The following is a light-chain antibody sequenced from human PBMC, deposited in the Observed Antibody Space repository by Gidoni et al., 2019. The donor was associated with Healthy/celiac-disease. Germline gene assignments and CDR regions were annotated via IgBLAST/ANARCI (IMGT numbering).Light chain of an antibody. J-gene: IGKJ1*01. Sequence: EIVLTQSPGTLSLSPGERATLSCRASQSVSSSDLAWYQQKPGQAPRLLISGASSRATGIPDRFSGSGSGTDFTLTISRLEPEDFAVYYCQQYGSSRTFGQGTKVEIK. CDR1: QSVSSSD. CDR2: GAS. CDR3: QQYGSSRT. V-gene: IGKV3-20*01.